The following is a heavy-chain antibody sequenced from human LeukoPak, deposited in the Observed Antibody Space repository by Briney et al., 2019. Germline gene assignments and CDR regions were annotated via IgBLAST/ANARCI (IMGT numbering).Heavy chain of an antibody. Sequence: QSGGSLRLSCTASGFTFGDSAMSWVRQAPGKGLEWVGFIRSKAYGGTTEYAASVKGRFTISRDDSKSIAYLRMNSLKTEDTAVYYCTRYGGNSFSYWGQGTLVTVSS. V-gene: IGHV3-49*04. J-gene: IGHJ4*02. D-gene: IGHD4-23*01. CDR2: IRSKAYGGTT. CDR1: GFTFGDSA. CDR3: TRYGGNSFSY.